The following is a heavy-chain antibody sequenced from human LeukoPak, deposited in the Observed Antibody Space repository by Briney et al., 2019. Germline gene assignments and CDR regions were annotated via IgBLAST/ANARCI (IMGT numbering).Heavy chain of an antibody. V-gene: IGHV4-39*07. Sequence: SETLSLTCTVSGGSTSNSSYYWGWIRQPPGKGLEWIGSIYYSGTTYYNPSLESRVTISVDTSKNQFSLKLSSVTAADTAVYYCASGYPSGWFDPWGQGTLVTVSS. CDR3: ASGYPSGWFDP. CDR2: IYYSGTT. J-gene: IGHJ5*02. CDR1: GGSTSNSSYY. D-gene: IGHD5-12*01.